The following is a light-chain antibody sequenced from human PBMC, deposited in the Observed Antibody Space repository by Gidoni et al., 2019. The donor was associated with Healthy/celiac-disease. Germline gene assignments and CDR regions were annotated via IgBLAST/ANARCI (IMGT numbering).Light chain of an antibody. Sequence: DIQMTQSPSSLSASVGDRVTITCRASQSISSYLNWYQQKPGKAPKLLIYAASSLQSGVPSRFSGSGSGTDFTLTISSLQPEDFATYYCQQSYSTPRTFGQETKLEIK. CDR1: QSISSY. CDR3: QQSYSTPRT. CDR2: AAS. J-gene: IGKJ2*01. V-gene: IGKV1-39*01.